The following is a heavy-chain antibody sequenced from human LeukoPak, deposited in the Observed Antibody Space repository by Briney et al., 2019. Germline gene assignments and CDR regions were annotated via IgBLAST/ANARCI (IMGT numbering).Heavy chain of an antibody. D-gene: IGHD6-13*01. V-gene: IGHV4-34*01. CDR1: GGSFSGYY. CDR3: ARGPYSSSWRDFDY. Sequence: KPSETLSLTCAVDGGSFSGYYWSWIRQPPGKGLEWIGEINDSGSTNYNPSLNSRVPISVHTSQNQFSLQLRSVTAADTAVYYCARGPYSSSWRDFDYWGQGTLVTVSS. J-gene: IGHJ4*02. CDR2: INDSGST.